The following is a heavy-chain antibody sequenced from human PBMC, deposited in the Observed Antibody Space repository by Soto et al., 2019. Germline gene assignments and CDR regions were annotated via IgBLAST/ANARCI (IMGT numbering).Heavy chain of an antibody. V-gene: IGHV4-31*03. J-gene: IGHJ6*03. CDR2: IYYTGNT. D-gene: IGHD4-4*01. CDR1: GGSISIGSYY. CDR3: ARDPPVDSPFLQDYYYYMDV. Sequence: PSETLSLTCTVSGGSISIGSYYWSWIRQHPGKGLEWIGYIYYTGNTYYNPSLESRVTISVDTSKNQFSLRLSSLRSEDTAVYYCARDPPVDSPFLQDYYYYMDVWGKGTTVTVSS.